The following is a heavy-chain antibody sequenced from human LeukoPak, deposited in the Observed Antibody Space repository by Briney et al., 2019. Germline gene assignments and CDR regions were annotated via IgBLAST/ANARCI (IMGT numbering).Heavy chain of an antibody. D-gene: IGHD3-10*01. V-gene: IGHV3-21*01. J-gene: IGHJ6*03. Sequence: PGGSLRLSCAASGFTYNYYSMNWVRQAPGKGLEWVSSISSSSRYIYYADSVKGRFTISRDNAKNSLCMQMNSLRAEDTAVYYCARDREEDYYMDVWGKGTTVTVSS. CDR3: ARDREEDYYMDV. CDR1: GFTYNYYS. CDR2: ISSSSRYI.